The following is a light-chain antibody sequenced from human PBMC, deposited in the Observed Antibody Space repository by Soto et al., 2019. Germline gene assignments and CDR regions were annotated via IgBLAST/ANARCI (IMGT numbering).Light chain of an antibody. J-gene: IGLJ1*01. CDR2: DDN. V-gene: IGLV1-51*01. CDR1: SSNIGGNS. CDR3: GSWDSSLSAYV. Sequence: QSVLTQPPSVSAAPGQKVTISCSGSSSNIGGNSVSWYQQLPGTAPKLLIYDDNKRPSGIPGRFSGSKSGTSATLDITGFQTGDEADYYCGSWDSSLSAYVFXTGTKVTVL.